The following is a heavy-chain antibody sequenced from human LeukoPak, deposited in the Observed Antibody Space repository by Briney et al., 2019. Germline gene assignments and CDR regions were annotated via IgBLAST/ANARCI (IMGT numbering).Heavy chain of an antibody. CDR2: IVPMFNTT. D-gene: IGHD3-10*01. J-gene: IGHJ4*02. CDR1: GGTFSTYA. Sequence: SVKVSCKASGGTFSTYAISWVRQAPGQDLEWMGGIVPMFNTTNYAQKFQGRVTITADESTSTAYMELSSLRSDDTAVYYCASPPSGDGGSFEYWGQGTLVTVSS. V-gene: IGHV1-69*01. CDR3: ASPPSGDGGSFEY.